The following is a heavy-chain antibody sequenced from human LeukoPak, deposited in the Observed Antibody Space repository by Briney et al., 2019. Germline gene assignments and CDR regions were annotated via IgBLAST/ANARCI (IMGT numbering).Heavy chain of an antibody. V-gene: IGHV3-30-3*01. J-gene: IGHJ6*02. CDR1: GFTFSSYA. CDR2: ISYDGGNK. Sequence: GGSLRLSCAASGFTFSSYAMRWVRQAPGKGLEWVALISYDGGNKYYADSVKGRFTISRDNSKNTLFLQMNSLRAEDTAVYYCARGFYDMDVWGQGTTVTVSS. CDR3: ARGFYDMDV.